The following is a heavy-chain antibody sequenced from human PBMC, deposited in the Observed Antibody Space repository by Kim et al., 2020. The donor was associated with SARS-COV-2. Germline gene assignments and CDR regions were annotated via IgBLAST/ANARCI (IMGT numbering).Heavy chain of an antibody. CDR2: IYSGGST. CDR3: ARENRDAFDI. V-gene: IGHV3-66*02. Sequence: GGSLRLSCAASGFTVSSNYMSWVHQAPGKGLEWVSVIYSGGSTYYADSVKGRFTISRDNSKNTLYLQMNSLRAEDTAVYYCARENRDAFDIWGQGTMVTVSS. J-gene: IGHJ3*02. CDR1: GFTVSSNY.